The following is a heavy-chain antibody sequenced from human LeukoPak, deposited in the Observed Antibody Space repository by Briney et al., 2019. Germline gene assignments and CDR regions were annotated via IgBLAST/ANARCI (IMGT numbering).Heavy chain of an antibody. V-gene: IGHV3-21*01. CDR3: AKHESGAHYYDSSGPFQH. CDR2: ISSSSSYI. CDR1: GFTFSSYS. J-gene: IGHJ1*01. D-gene: IGHD3-22*01. Sequence: MAGGSLRLSCAASGFTFSSYSMNWVRQAPGKGLEWVSSISSSSSYIYYADSVKGRFTISRDNAKNSLYLQMNSRRAEDTAVYYCAKHESGAHYYDSSGPFQHWGQGTLVTVSS.